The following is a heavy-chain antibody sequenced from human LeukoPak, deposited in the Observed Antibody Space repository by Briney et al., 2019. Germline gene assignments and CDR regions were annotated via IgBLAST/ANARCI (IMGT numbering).Heavy chain of an antibody. Sequence: PSETLSLTCTVSGGSISSYYWSWIRQPAGEGLEWIGHIYSTGSTNYNPSLKSRVTISVDTSKNQFSLRLSSVTAADTAVYYCARVTGYMTEDYFDYWGQGTLITVSS. CDR2: IYSTGST. V-gene: IGHV4-4*07. D-gene: IGHD6-13*01. CDR1: GGSISSYY. CDR3: ARVTGYMTEDYFDY. J-gene: IGHJ4*02.